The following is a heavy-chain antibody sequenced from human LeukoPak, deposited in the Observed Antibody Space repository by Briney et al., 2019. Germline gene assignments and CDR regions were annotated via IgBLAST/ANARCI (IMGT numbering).Heavy chain of an antibody. V-gene: IGHV5-51*04. CDR2: IYPGDSDT. Sequence: GESLKISCKVSGYSFTSHWIGWVRQMPGKGLEWMGIIYPGDSDTRYSPSFQGQVTISADKPISTAYLQWSSLKASDTAMYYCARTYCSSTSCYTGWFDPWGQGTLVTVSS. CDR3: ARTYCSSTSCYTGWFDP. D-gene: IGHD2-2*02. J-gene: IGHJ5*02. CDR1: GYSFTSHW.